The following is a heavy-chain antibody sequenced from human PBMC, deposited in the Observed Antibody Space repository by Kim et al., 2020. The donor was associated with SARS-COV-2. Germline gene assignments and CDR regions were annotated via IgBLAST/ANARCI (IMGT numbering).Heavy chain of an antibody. D-gene: IGHD3-9*01. CDR3: ARGAPYYDILTGYYSSYYFDY. J-gene: IGHJ4*02. Sequence: FTISRDNSKNALYLQMNSLRTEDTAVYYCARGAPYYDILTGYYSSYYFDYWGQGTLVTVSS. V-gene: IGHV3-53*01.